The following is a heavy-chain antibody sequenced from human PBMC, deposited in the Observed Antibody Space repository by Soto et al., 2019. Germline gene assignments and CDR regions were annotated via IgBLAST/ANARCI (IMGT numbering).Heavy chain of an antibody. CDR2: ISYDGSNK. J-gene: IGHJ6*03. V-gene: IGHV3-30*03. Sequence: VGSLRLSCAGSVFTCSSYGMHWVRQAPGKGLEWVAVISYDGSNKYYADSVKGRFTISRDNSKNTLYLQMNSLRAEDTAVYYCAGRGYYMHVWGKGTTVTVSS. D-gene: IGHD2-15*01. CDR3: AGRGYYMHV. CDR1: VFTCSSYG.